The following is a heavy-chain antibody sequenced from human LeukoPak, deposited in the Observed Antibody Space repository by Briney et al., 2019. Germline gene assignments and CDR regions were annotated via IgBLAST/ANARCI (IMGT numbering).Heavy chain of an antibody. Sequence: ASVKVSCKASGYTFTSYGISWVRQAPGQGLEWMGWISAYNGNTNYAQKFQGRVTMTRDTSTSTVYMELSSLRSEDTAVYYCARDLLARPFGVVIISQPTWYYYGMDVWGQGTTVTVSS. V-gene: IGHV1-18*01. J-gene: IGHJ6*02. CDR2: ISAYNGNT. CDR3: ARDLLARPFGVVIISQPTWYYYGMDV. CDR1: GYTFTSYG. D-gene: IGHD3-3*01.